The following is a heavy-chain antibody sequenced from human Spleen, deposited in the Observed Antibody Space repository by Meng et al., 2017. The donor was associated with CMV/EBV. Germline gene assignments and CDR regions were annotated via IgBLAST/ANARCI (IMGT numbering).Heavy chain of an antibody. D-gene: IGHD3-3*01. CDR3: AFLRNITIFGVSNDY. Sequence: GGSLRLSCAASGFTFSSYSMNWVRQAPGRGLEWVSSISRSGSYIYYADSVKGRFTISRDDAKNSLYLQMNSLRPEDTAVYYCAFLRNITIFGVSNDYWGQGTLVTVSS. CDR1: GFTFSSYS. J-gene: IGHJ4*02. V-gene: IGHV3-21*01. CDR2: ISRSGSYI.